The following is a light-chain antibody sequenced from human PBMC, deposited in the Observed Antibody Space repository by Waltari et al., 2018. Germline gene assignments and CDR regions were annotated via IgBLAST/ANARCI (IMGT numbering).Light chain of an antibody. CDR3: LQYNSHPYS. CDR2: AAS. J-gene: IGKJ2*03. V-gene: IGKV1-17*01. CDR1: QGISAY. Sequence: DIQRTQSPSSLSATAGDTVTITCSASQGISAYLNWYQQKPGKAPKRLIYAASSLESGVPSRFSGSGSGTDFTLTINSLQPEDFATYYCLQYNSHPYSFGQGTKVEIK.